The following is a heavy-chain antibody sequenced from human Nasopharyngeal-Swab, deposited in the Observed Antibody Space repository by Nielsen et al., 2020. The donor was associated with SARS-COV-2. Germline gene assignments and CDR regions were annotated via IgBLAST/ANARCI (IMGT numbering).Heavy chain of an antibody. J-gene: IGHJ4*02. CDR1: GGSISSYY. D-gene: IGHD3-3*01. CDR3: ARAIRITIFGVVASFDY. Sequence: GSLRLSCTVSGGSISSYYWSWIRQPPGKGLEWIGYIYYSGSTNYNPSLKSRVTISVDTSKNQFSLKLSSVTAADTAVYYCARAIRITIFGVVASFDYWGQGTLVNVSS. V-gene: IGHV4-59*01. CDR2: IYYSGST.